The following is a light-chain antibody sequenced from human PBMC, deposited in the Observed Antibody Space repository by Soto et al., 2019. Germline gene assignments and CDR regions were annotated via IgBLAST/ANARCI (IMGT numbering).Light chain of an antibody. CDR2: DAS. CDR1: QSVSNY. V-gene: IGKV3-11*01. J-gene: IGKJ4*01. CDR3: QQRSNWPPT. Sequence: EIVLTQSPATLSLSPGERVTLFCRASQSVSNYLAWYQQKPGQAPRLLIYDASNRATGIPARFSGSGSGTDFTLTISSLEPEDFAVYYCQQRSNWPPTFGGGTKVEI.